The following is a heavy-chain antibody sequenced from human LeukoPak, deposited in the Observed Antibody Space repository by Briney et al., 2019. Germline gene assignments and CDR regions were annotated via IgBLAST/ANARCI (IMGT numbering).Heavy chain of an antibody. CDR3: AKDLGDSSAFDI. D-gene: IGHD2-15*01. V-gene: IGHV3-30*18. CDR1: GFTFSSYG. CDR2: ISYDGSNK. Sequence: GGSLRLSCAASGFTFSSYGMHWVRQAPGKGLEWVAVISYDGSNKYYADSVKGRFTISRDNSKNTLYLQTNSLRAEDTAVYYCAKDLGDSSAFDIWGQGTMVTVSS. J-gene: IGHJ3*02.